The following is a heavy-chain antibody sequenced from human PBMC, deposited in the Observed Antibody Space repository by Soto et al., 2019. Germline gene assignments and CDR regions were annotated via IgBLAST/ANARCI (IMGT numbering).Heavy chain of an antibody. D-gene: IGHD5-18*01. CDR3: ARAPFGDTAMETYYFDY. Sequence: SETLSLTCAVYGGSFSGYYWSWIRQPPGKGLEWIGEINHSGSTNYNPSLKSRVTISVDTSKNQFSLKLGSVTAADTAVYYCARAPFGDTAMETYYFDYWGQGTLVTVSS. CDR2: INHSGST. CDR1: GGSFSGYY. V-gene: IGHV4-34*01. J-gene: IGHJ4*02.